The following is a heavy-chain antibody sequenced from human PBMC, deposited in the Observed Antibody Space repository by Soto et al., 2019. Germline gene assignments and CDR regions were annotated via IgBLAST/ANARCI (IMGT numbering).Heavy chain of an antibody. J-gene: IGHJ5*02. D-gene: IGHD6-19*01. V-gene: IGHV3-23*01. CDR3: AKAYSSGWYGGDWFDP. CDR2: ISGSGGST. CDR1: GFTFSSYA. Sequence: GGSLRLSCAASGFTFSSYAMSWVRQAPGKGLEWVSAISGSGGSTYYADSVKGRFTISRDNSKNTLYLQMNSLRAEDTAVYYCAKAYSSGWYGGDWFDPWGQGTLVTVSS.